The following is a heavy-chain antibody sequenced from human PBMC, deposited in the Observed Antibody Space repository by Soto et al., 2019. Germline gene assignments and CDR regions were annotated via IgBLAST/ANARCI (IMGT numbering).Heavy chain of an antibody. CDR2: IYHSGST. J-gene: IGHJ4*02. D-gene: IGHD3-10*01. Sequence: QVQLQESGPGLVKPSGTLSLTCAVSGGSISSSNWWSWVRQPPGKGLEWIGEIYHSGSTNYNPSLKSRVTLSVDKSKNQFSLKLSSVTAADTAVYYCARVAGFYGSGSYLDYWGQGTLVTVSS. CDR3: ARVAGFYGSGSYLDY. V-gene: IGHV4-4*02. CDR1: GGSISSSNW.